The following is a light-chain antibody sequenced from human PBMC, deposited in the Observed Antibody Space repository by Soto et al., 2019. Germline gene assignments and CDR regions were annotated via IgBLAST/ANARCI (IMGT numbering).Light chain of an antibody. J-gene: IGLJ2*01. Sequence: QSVLTQPPSVSAAPGQRVTIACSGSGSNIGSGYVSWYQQLTGTAPKLLIYDSIQRPSGIPDRFSGSKSGTSATLGITGLQTGDEADYYCGAWASSLSAVVFGGGTKVTVL. V-gene: IGLV1-51*01. CDR2: DSI. CDR3: GAWASSLSAVV. CDR1: GSNIGSGY.